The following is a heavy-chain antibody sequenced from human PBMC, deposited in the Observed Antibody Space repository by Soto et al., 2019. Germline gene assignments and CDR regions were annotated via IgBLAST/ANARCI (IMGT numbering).Heavy chain of an antibody. CDR2: IKQDGSEK. CDR3: ARGPLYDFWSGYYGPFDY. Sequence: GGSLRLSCAASGFTFSSYWMSWVRQAPGKGLEWVANIKQDGSEKYYVDSVKGRFTISRDNAKNSLYLQMNSLRAEDTAVYYCARGPLYDFWSGYYGPFDYWGQGTLVTVSS. D-gene: IGHD3-3*01. J-gene: IGHJ4*02. V-gene: IGHV3-7*01. CDR1: GFTFSSYW.